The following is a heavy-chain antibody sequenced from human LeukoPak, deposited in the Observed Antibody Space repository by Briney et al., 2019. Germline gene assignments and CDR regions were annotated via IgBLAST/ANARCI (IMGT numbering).Heavy chain of an antibody. J-gene: IGHJ4*02. CDR3: ARSLILEVDY. V-gene: IGHV3-11*01. CDR1: GLSASS. CDR2: ISPTGNRI. Sequence: GGSLRLSCADSGLSASSLSWIRQAPGKGLGWISYISPTGNRIYYADSVKGRFTIARDNADNSVYLQMNSLRAEDTAVYYCARSLILEVDYWGQGTLVTVSS. D-gene: IGHD3-3*01.